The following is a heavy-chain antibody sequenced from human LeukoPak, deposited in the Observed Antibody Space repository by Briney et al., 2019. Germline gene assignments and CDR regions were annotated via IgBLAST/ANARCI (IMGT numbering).Heavy chain of an antibody. CDR3: ARGNVRGYSYGFDY. V-gene: IGHV3-30*02. CDR2: IRYDGSTK. D-gene: IGHD5-18*01. CDR1: GFTFSNYG. J-gene: IGHJ4*02. Sequence: PGGSPRLSCAASGFTFSNYGMHWGRQAPGKGLEWVTFIRYDGSTKYYADSVKGRFTISRDNSKNTLYLQVNSLRAEDTAVSFCARGNVRGYSYGFDYWGQGTLVTVSS.